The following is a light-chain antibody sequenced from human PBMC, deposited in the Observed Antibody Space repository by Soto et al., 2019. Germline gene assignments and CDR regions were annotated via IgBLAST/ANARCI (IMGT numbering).Light chain of an antibody. V-gene: IGKV2-28*01. CDR2: LGS. J-gene: IGKJ4*01. CDR1: QSLLHSNGYNY. Sequence: DIVMTQSPLSLPVTPGEPASISCRSSQSLLHSNGYNYLDWYLQKPGQSPQLLICLGSTRASGVPDRFSGSVSGTDFTLKISRVEAEDVGVYYCMQALQTPRTFGGGTKVEIK. CDR3: MQALQTPRT.